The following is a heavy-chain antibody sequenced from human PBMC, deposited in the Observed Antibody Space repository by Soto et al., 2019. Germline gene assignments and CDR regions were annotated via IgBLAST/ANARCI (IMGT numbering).Heavy chain of an antibody. V-gene: IGHV1-69*01. CDR3: ARDGTYWCDY. Sequence: QVQLVQSGAEVQKPVSSVKVSCKPSGCTFSSYAISWVRQAPGQGLEWMGGIIPIFGTANYAQKIQGRVTITADESTRTADMELSSLRSEDTAVYYCARDGTYWCDYWGQRTLVTVSS. CDR1: GCTFSSYA. D-gene: IGHD2-15*01. J-gene: IGHJ4*02. CDR2: IIPIFGTA.